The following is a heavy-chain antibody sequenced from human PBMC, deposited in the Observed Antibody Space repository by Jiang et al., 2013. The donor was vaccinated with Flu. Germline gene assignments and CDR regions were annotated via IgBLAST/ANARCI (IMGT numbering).Heavy chain of an antibody. CDR3: ARVLLAVPGTGRFFDF. CDR1: GGTFTTYA. Sequence: SGAEVKKPGSSVKVSCKASGGTFTTYAISWVRQAPGRGLEWMGGIIPLFGITNYAENFQGRATFTADESTSTIYMELSSLTSEDTAVYYCARVLLAVPGTGRFFDFWGQGSLVTVSS. J-gene: IGHJ4*02. CDR2: IIPLFGIT. D-gene: IGHD6-19*01. V-gene: IGHV1-69*01.